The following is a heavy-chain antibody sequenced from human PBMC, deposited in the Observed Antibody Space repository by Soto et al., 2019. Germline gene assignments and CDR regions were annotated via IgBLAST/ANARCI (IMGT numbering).Heavy chain of an antibody. Sequence: EVQLVESGGGLVQPGGSLRLSCAASGFTFGDSWMHWVRQSPQKGLVRLSLITNDGSTTTYADSVKGRFTVSRDNAKNTLSLQMNTLRTEDTAVYFCARETRGVLNAFDLWGQGTMVTVS. D-gene: IGHD3-10*01. CDR3: ARETRGVLNAFDL. CDR2: ITNDGSTT. CDR1: GFTFGDSW. J-gene: IGHJ3*01. V-gene: IGHV3-74*01.